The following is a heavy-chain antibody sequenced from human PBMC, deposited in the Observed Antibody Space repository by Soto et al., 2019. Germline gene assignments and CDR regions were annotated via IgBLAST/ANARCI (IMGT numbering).Heavy chain of an antibody. CDR1: GFTFSSFW. CDR2: INSDGSRT. J-gene: IGHJ4*02. D-gene: IGHD5-18*01. Sequence: PGGSLRLSCAASGFTFSSFWMHWVRQTPGKGLVWVSRINSDGSRTTYADSVKGRFTISSDNAKNTLYLQMNSLRAEDTALYYCARAHENSYGYFDYWGQGALVTVSS. V-gene: IGHV3-74*01. CDR3: ARAHENSYGYFDY.